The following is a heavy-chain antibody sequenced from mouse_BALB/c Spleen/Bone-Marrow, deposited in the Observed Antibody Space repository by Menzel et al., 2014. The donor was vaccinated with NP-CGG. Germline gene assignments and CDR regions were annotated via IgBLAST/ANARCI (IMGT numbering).Heavy chain of an antibody. CDR1: GYTFSSYW. D-gene: IGHD2-1*01. CDR2: ILPGSGSF. Sequence: VQLQQSGAELMKPGASVKISCKATGYTFSSYWLEWVIQRPGHGLEWIGEILPGSGSFNYNEKLKGKATFTADTSSNIAYMQLSSLTSEDSAVYYCARWHYGNYYYAMDYWGQGTSVTVSS. CDR3: ARWHYGNYYYAMDY. J-gene: IGHJ4*01. V-gene: IGHV1-9*01.